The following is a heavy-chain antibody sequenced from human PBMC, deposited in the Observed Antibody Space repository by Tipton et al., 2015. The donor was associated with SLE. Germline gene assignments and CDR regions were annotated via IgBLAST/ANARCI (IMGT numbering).Heavy chain of an antibody. Sequence: TLSFTCIVSGDSISSNNYYWGWIRQPPGRGLEWIGSIYYNGNTHYNPSLKSRVTIFVDTSKNQISLKLRSVTAADTATYYCARGGGYEYYGLDVWGQGTSVTVSS. V-gene: IGHV4-39*01. CDR2: IYYNGNT. CDR1: GDSISSNNYY. J-gene: IGHJ6*02. CDR3: ARGGGYEYYGLDV. D-gene: IGHD2-15*01.